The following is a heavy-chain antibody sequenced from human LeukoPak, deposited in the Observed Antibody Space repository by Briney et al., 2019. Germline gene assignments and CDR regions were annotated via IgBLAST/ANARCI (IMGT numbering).Heavy chain of an antibody. D-gene: IGHD3-10*01. J-gene: IGHJ6*03. Sequence: GASVKVSCKASGYTFTSYGISWVRQAPGQGLEWVGWISAYNGNTNYAQKLQGRVTITTDESTSTAYMELSSLRSEDTAVYYCARDVLWFGELPRSISYYMDVWGKGTTVTVSS. CDR1: GYTFTSYG. V-gene: IGHV1-18*01. CDR2: ISAYNGNT. CDR3: ARDVLWFGELPRSISYYMDV.